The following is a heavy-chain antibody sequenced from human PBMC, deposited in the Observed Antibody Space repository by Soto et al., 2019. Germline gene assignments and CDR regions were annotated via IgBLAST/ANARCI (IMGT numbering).Heavy chain of an antibody. CDR2: INTANGNT. CDR3: ARDSRCTWWGSWS. CDR1: GYTFSTYS. D-gene: IGHD2-8*02. Sequence: QVQLVQSGAELKMPGASVKVSCKTSGYTFSTYSMHWVRQAPGQRPEWMGWINTANGNTKYSHEFQGRVTITTDTSASTAYMDLSSLRSYDTAGYYCARDSRCTWWGSWSWGQGTLVTVSS. V-gene: IGHV1-3*04. J-gene: IGHJ4*02.